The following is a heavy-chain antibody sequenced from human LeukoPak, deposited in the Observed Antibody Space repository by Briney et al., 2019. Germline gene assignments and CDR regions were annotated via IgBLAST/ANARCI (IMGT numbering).Heavy chain of an antibody. Sequence: GGSLRLSCAASGFTFSSYIMNWVRQTPGKGLEWVSSIGTSTSYIYYADSVKGRFTISRDNSKNTLYLQMNSLRAEDTAVYYCAKDTPDSSAYYLENWGQGTLVTVSS. CDR3: AKDTPDSSAYYLEN. D-gene: IGHD3-22*01. V-gene: IGHV3-21*01. CDR1: GFTFSSYI. CDR2: IGTSTSYI. J-gene: IGHJ4*02.